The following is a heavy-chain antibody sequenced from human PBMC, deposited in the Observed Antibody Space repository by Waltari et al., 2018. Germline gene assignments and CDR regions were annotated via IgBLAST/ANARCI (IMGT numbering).Heavy chain of an antibody. V-gene: IGHV4-38-2*01. CDR1: GYSISSGYY. J-gene: IGHJ4*02. Sequence: QVQLQESGPGLVKPSETLSLTCAVSGYSISSGYYWGWIRQPPGKGLEWIGSIYHSGSTVYNPSLKSRVTISVDTSKNQCSLKLSSVTAADTAVYYCARQPTAVTTGQASWDYWGQGTLVTVSS. CDR3: ARQPTAVTTGQASWDY. D-gene: IGHD4-17*01. CDR2: IYHSGST.